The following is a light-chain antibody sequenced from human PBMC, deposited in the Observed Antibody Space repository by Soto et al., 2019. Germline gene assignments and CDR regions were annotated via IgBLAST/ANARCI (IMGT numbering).Light chain of an antibody. V-gene: IGKV1-12*01. Sequence: EIQMTQSQSFVSASIGERATITCLASQDIGVRLAWFQQKPVKAPKYLLQSAYSLQSGVPSTFSGSGSGTDFTLTISCLKSDDFAVYYCQQFNNWPPWTCGQGNEVDIK. CDR1: QDIGVR. J-gene: IGKJ1*01. CDR2: SAY. CDR3: QQFNNWPPWT.